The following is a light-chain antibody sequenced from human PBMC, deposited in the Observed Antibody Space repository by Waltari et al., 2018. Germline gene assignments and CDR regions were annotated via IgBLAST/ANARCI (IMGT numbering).Light chain of an antibody. CDR3: QQYYTTRYT. Sequence: IVMTQSPDSLAVSLGERATINCQFNPSVLHRSTNETFISWYQHKPGQPPKLLIYCASTRESGVPDRFSGSGSGTDFTLTISSLQAEDVAVYYCQQYYTTRYTFGQGTKLEI. V-gene: IGKV4-1*01. CDR2: CAS. CDR1: PSVLHRSTNETF. J-gene: IGKJ2*01.